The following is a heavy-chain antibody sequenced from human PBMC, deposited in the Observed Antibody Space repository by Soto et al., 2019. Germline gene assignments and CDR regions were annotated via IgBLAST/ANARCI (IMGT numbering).Heavy chain of an antibody. Sequence: QVQLVQSGAEVKKPGSSVKVSCKASGGTFSSYAISWVRQAPGQGLEWMGGIIPIFGTANYAQKFQGRVTITADESTGTADTEMSSLGSEDTAVYYCARGKNPYYDRSGYYIDYWGQGTLVTVSS. CDR1: GGTFSSYA. CDR2: IIPIFGTA. D-gene: IGHD3-22*01. V-gene: IGHV1-69*12. CDR3: ARGKNPYYDRSGYYIDY. J-gene: IGHJ4*02.